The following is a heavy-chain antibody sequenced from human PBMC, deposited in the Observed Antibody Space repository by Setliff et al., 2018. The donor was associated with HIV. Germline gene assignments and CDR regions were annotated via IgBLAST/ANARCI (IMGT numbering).Heavy chain of an antibody. D-gene: IGHD3-3*01. Sequence: SETLSLTCTVSGLSMSYNYWTWIRQSPGKGLEWIGCAHYSGSTRYNPSLKSRVTISVDTSKKKFSLKLTSMTATDTAVYYCASEKKAWSVSDSFYEYWGQGVPVTVSS. CDR2: AHYSGST. J-gene: IGHJ4*02. V-gene: IGHV4-59*01. CDR1: GLSMSYNY. CDR3: ASEKKAWSVSDSFYEY.